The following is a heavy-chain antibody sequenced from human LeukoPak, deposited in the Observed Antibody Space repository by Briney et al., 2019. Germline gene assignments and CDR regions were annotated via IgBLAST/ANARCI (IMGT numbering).Heavy chain of an antibody. J-gene: IGHJ4*02. CDR3: ARDQARITMVRGAAVRYFDY. V-gene: IGHV4-31*03. CDR1: GGSTSSGGYY. Sequence: SSETLSLTCTVSGGSTSSGGYYWSWIRQHPGKGLEWIGYIYYSGSTYYNPSLKSRVTISVDTSKNQFSLKLSSVTAADTAVYYCARDQARITMVRGAAVRYFDYWGQGTLVTVSS. D-gene: IGHD3-10*01. CDR2: IYYSGST.